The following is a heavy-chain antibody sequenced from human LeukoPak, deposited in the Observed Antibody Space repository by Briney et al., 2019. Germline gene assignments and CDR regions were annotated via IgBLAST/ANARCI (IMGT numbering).Heavy chain of an antibody. V-gene: IGHV4-39*01. CDR1: GGSISNSDYY. D-gene: IGHD3-22*01. J-gene: IGHJ4*02. CDR3: AKTRSRGQVDPGTSGYINY. Sequence: SETLSLTCTVSGGSISNSDYYWDWLRPPPGKGLDWIGSINDRGGTDHNTSVETLVTISVDTSKNPFSLKMSSVTAADTAVYDWAKTRSRGQVDPGTSGYINYWGQGTLVSVSS. CDR2: INDRGGT.